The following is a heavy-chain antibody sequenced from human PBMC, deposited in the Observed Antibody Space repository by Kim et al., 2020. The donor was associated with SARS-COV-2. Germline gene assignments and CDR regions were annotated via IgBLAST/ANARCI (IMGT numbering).Heavy chain of an antibody. CDR2: INAGNGNT. CDR1: GYTFTSYA. Sequence: ASVKVSCKASGYTFTSYAMHWVRQAPGQRLEWMGWINAGNGNTKYSQKFQGRVTITRDTSASTAYMELSSLRSEDTAVYYCARDPYDILTGNAFDIWGQGTMVTVSS. D-gene: IGHD3-9*01. CDR3: ARDPYDILTGNAFDI. J-gene: IGHJ3*02. V-gene: IGHV1-3*01.